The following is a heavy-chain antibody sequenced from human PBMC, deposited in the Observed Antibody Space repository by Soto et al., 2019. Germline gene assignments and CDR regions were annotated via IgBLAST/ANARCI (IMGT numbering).Heavy chain of an antibody. V-gene: IGHV4-31*03. CDR2: IYYSGST. CDR1: GGSISSGGYY. Sequence: QVQLQESGPGLVKPSQTLSLTCTVSGGSISSGGYYWSWIRQHPGKGLEWIGYIYYSGSTYYNPALKSRVTISVDTSKNQFSLKLSSVPAEDTAVYYCAREGHDYANWFDPWGQGTLVTVSS. D-gene: IGHD4-17*01. CDR3: AREGHDYANWFDP. J-gene: IGHJ5*02.